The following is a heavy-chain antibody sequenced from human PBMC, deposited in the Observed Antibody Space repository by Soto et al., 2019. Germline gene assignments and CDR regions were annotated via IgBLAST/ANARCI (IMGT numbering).Heavy chain of an antibody. J-gene: IGHJ4*02. CDR2: IYYSGST. CDR3: ARTTAVPNTLRSRYFFDY. CDR1: GGSISSGGYY. D-gene: IGHD4-17*01. V-gene: IGHV4-31*02. Sequence: PSETLSLTCTVSGGSISSGGYYWSWIRQHPGKGLEWIGYIYYSGSTYYNPSLKRRVTISVDTSKNQFSLRLSSVTTADTALYYCARTTAVPNTLRSRYFFDYWGQGTLVTVSS.